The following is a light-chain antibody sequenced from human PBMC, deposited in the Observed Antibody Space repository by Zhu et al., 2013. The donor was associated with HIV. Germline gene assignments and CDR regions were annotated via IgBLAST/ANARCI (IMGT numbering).Light chain of an antibody. CDR2: AAS. CDR1: QGISSY. Sequence: DIQLTQSPSFLSASVGDRVTITCRASQGISSYLAWYQQKPGKAPKLLIYAASTLQSGVPSRFSGSGSGTEFSLTISSLQPEDFASYYCQQSYSFPLTFGQGTRLEIK. J-gene: IGKJ5*01. V-gene: IGKV1-9*01. CDR3: QQSYSFPLT.